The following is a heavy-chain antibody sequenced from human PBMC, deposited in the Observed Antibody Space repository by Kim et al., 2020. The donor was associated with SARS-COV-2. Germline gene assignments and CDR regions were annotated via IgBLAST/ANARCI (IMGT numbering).Heavy chain of an antibody. D-gene: IGHD2-15*01. CDR1: GFTFSSYA. CDR3: AKDPGVILYVVVVDPPLAFDY. V-gene: IGHV3-23*01. J-gene: IGHJ4*02. CDR2: ISGSGGST. Sequence: GGSLRLSCAASGFTFSSYAMSWVRQAPGKGLEWVSAISGSGGSTYYADSVKGRFTISRDNSKNTLYLQMNSLRAEDTAVYYCAKDPGVILYVVVVDPPLAFDYWGQGTLVTVSS.